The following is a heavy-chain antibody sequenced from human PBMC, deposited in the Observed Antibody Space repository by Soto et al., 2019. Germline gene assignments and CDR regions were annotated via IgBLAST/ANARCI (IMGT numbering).Heavy chain of an antibody. V-gene: IGHV4-39*01. J-gene: IGHJ4*02. D-gene: IGHD2-2*01. CDR2: IYSGGNT. CDR3: GSGPSTTWIDN. Sequence: QLQVQESGPGQVKPSQTLSLTCTVSGGSITSHHYYWGWIRRPPGKGLEWIGSIYSGGNTYYNPSFRSRLTIFVDTAKNLISLKLSSVTAADSAIYYCGSGPSTTWIDNWGLGTQVSVSS. CDR1: GGSITSHHYY.